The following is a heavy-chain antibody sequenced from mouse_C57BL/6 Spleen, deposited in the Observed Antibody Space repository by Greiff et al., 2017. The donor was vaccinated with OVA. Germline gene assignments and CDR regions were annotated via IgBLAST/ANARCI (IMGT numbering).Heavy chain of an antibody. V-gene: IGHV1-53*01. CDR1: GYTFTSYW. J-gene: IGHJ2*01. Sequence: QVQLQQPGTELVKPGASVKLSCKASGYTFTSYWMHWVKQRPGQGLEWIGNINPSNGGTNYNEKFKSKATLTVDQSSITAYMQLSRLTSEDSAVDYCAREDGYHFDYWGQGTTLTVSS. D-gene: IGHD2-3*01. CDR2: INPSNGGT. CDR3: AREDGYHFDY.